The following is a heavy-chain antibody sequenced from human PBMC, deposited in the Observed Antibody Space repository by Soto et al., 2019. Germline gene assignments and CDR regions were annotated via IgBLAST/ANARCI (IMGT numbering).Heavy chain of an antibody. CDR1: GFTFDDYA. D-gene: IGHD3-3*01. Sequence: GGSLRLSCAASGFTFDDYAMHWVRQAPGKGLEWVSGISWNSGSIGYADSVKGRFTISRDNAKNSLYLQMNSLRAEDTALYYCAKGMVRVFWSGYYFDYWGQGTLVTVSS. J-gene: IGHJ4*02. CDR2: ISWNSGSI. CDR3: AKGMVRVFWSGYYFDY. V-gene: IGHV3-9*01.